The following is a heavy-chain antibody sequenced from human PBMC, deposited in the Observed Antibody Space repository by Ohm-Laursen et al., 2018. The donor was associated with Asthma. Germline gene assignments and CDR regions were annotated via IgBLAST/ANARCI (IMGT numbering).Heavy chain of an antibody. J-gene: IGHJ4*02. D-gene: IGHD6-19*01. CDR1: GFTFSSYG. CDR2: ISGGGGGT. Sequence: SLRLSCAASGFTFSSYGMHWVRQAPGKGLEWVSTISGGGGGTYTDSVKGRFTISRDNSKNTLYLQMNSLRAEVTAVYYCAKQVSGTADSFDYWGQGTLVTVPS. CDR3: AKQVSGTADSFDY. V-gene: IGHV3-23*01.